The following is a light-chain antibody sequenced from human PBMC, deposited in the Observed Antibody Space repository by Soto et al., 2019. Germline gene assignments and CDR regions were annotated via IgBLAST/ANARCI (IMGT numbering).Light chain of an antibody. CDR2: TAS. CDR3: QQHYSYPRT. Sequence: DIQMTQSPSTLSASVGDRVTITCRASQSISTWLAWYQQKPGKAPKLLIYTASNLERGVPSRFSGSGSGTEFTLTISSLQPDDFATYYCQQHYSYPRTFGQGTKVEIK. V-gene: IGKV1-5*03. J-gene: IGKJ1*01. CDR1: QSISTW.